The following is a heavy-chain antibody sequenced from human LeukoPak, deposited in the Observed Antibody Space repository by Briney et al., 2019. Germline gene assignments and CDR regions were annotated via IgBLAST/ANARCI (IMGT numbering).Heavy chain of an antibody. CDR3: TTVGSSRYYYDFDY. J-gene: IGHJ4*02. CDR2: IKSKTDGGTT. V-gene: IGHV3-15*01. Sequence: PGGSLRLSCGASGFTFNHAWMSWVRQAPGKGLEWVGRIKSKTDGGTTDYAAPVKGRFTISRDDSKNMLYLQMNSLKTEDTAVYYCTTVGSSRYYYDFDYCGQGKLLTVSP. D-gene: IGHD3-22*01. CDR1: GFTFNHAW.